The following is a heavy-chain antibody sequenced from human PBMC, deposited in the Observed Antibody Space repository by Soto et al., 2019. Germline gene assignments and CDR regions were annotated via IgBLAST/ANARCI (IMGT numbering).Heavy chain of an antibody. J-gene: IGHJ4*02. V-gene: IGHV4-59*08. CDR3: ARGGHCANGVCSALAY. Sequence: QVQLRESGPGLVKPSETLSLTCTVSGGSISTYYWSWIRQPPGKGLEWIGYIYYGGSADYNPSLKSRFTISVDTSKKQFSLKLSSVTAADTAVYYCARGGHCANGVCSALAYWGQGTLVTVSS. D-gene: IGHD2-8*01. CDR1: GGSISTYY. CDR2: IYYGGSA.